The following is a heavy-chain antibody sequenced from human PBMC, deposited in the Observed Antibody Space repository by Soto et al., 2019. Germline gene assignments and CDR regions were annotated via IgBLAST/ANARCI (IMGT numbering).Heavy chain of an antibody. Sequence: SETLSLTCTVSGGSISSYFWTWIRQPPGKGLEYIGYIYYSGTTYYNPSLRSRVTISIDPSKNQFSLKLSSVTATDTAVYFCGGRVIRGFPHWGEEPLVTFPS. CDR2: IYYSGTT. J-gene: IGHJ4*02. CDR3: GGRVIRGFPH. CDR1: GGSISSYF. V-gene: IGHV4-59*01. D-gene: IGHD3-22*01.